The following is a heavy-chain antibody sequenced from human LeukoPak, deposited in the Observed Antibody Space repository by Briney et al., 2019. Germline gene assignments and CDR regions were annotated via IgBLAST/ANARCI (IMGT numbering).Heavy chain of an antibody. Sequence: ASVKVSCKASGYTFTSYDINWVRQATGQGLEWMGWMNPNSGNTGYAQKFQGRVTMTRNTSISTAYMELSSLRSEDTAVYYCARLNGGSCYFCTGDWFHPWGQGTLVTVSS. V-gene: IGHV1-8*01. CDR3: ARLNGGSCYFCTGDWFHP. CDR1: GYTFTSYD. D-gene: IGHD2-15*01. CDR2: MNPNSGNT. J-gene: IGHJ5*02.